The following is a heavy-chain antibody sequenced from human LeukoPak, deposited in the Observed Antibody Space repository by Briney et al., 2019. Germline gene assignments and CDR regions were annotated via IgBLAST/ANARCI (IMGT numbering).Heavy chain of an antibody. Sequence: SETLSLTCTVSGGSISSYYWSWIRQPPGKGLEWIGYIYYSGSTNYNPSLKSRVTISVDTSKNEVSLKLSSVTAADTAVYYCARAAYDSSGSDFDYWGQGTLVTVSS. D-gene: IGHD3-22*01. V-gene: IGHV4-59*12. CDR3: ARAAYDSSGSDFDY. CDR1: GGSISSYY. CDR2: IYYSGST. J-gene: IGHJ4*02.